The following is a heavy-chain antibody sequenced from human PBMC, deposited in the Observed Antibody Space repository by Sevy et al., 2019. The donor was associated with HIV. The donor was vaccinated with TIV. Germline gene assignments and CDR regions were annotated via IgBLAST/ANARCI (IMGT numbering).Heavy chain of an antibody. V-gene: IGHV3-30*18. CDR2: ISYDGSNK. CDR1: GFTFSSYG. CDR3: ANAISSSWYYYYYGMDV. D-gene: IGHD6-13*01. J-gene: IGHJ6*02. Sequence: GGSLRLSCAASGFTFSSYGMHWVRQAPGKGLEWVAVISYDGSNKYYADSVKGRFTISRDNSKSTLYLQMNSLRAEDTAVYYCANAISSSWYYYYYGMDVWGQGTTVTVSS.